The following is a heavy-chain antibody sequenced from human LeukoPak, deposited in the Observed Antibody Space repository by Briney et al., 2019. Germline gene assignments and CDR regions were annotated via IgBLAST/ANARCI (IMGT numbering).Heavy chain of an antibody. CDR2: IYPSDSDT. Sequence: GESLKISCRGSGYSFTSYWIGWVRQLPGKGLEWMGIIYPSDSDTRYSPSFEGQVTISADESIFTAYLQWSSLKASDTAMYYCARCSGGSTDYWGQGALVTVSS. J-gene: IGHJ4*02. CDR1: GYSFTSYW. CDR3: ARCSGGSTDY. D-gene: IGHD2-15*01. V-gene: IGHV5-51*01.